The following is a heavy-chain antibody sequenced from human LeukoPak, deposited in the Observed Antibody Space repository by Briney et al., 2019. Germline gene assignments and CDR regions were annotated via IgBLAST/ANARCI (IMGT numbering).Heavy chain of an antibody. Sequence: PSETLSLTCTVSGGSISSSSYYWGWIRQPPGKGLEWIGSIYYSGSAYYNPSLKSRVTISVDTSKNQFSLKLSSVTAADTAVYYCARDPNLDAFDIWGQGTMVTVSS. CDR1: GGSISSSSYY. J-gene: IGHJ3*02. V-gene: IGHV4-39*07. D-gene: IGHD4/OR15-4a*01. CDR3: ARDPNLDAFDI. CDR2: IYYSGSA.